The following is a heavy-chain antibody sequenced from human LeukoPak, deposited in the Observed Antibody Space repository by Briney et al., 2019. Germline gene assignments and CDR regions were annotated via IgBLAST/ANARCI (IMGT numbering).Heavy chain of an antibody. V-gene: IGHV3-23*01. D-gene: IGHD5/OR15-5a*01. CDR2: ISGSGGFT. CDR3: AKSSGGASTAFDY. J-gene: IGHJ4*02. CDR1: GFTFGDYI. Sequence: PGRSLRLSCATSGFTFGDYIMSWVRQAPGKGLEWVSSISGSGGFTYYVDSVKGRFTISRDNSKNTLYLQMNSLRVEDTAIYYCAKSSGGASTAFDYWGQGTLVTVSS.